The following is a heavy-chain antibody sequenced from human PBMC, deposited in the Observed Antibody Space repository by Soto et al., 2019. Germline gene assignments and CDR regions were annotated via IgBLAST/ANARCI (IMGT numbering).Heavy chain of an antibody. Sequence: ASVKVSCKASGYTFTSYDINWVRQATGQGLEWMGWMNPNSGNTGYAQKFQGRVTMTRNTSISTAYMELSSLRSEDTAVYYCARRYYDFWSGYLTLYYYYYYGMDVWGQGTTVTVSS. CDR3: ARRYYDFWSGYLTLYYYYYYGMDV. CDR1: GYTFTSYD. CDR2: MNPNSGNT. V-gene: IGHV1-8*01. J-gene: IGHJ6*02. D-gene: IGHD3-3*01.